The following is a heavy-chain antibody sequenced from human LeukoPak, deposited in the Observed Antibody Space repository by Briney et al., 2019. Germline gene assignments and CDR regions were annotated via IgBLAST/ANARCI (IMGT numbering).Heavy chain of an antibody. CDR1: GYTFTSYF. CDR2: INPSGGST. CDR3: ARVQAGTPPGDYYYYYGMDV. V-gene: IGHV1-46*01. J-gene: IGHJ6*02. D-gene: IGHD6-19*01. Sequence: ASVKVSCKASGYTFTSYFMHWVRQAPGQELEWMGIINPSGGSTSYAQKFQGRVTMTRDTSTSTVYMELSSLRAEDTAVYYCARVQAGTPPGDYYYYYGMDVWGQGTTVTVSS.